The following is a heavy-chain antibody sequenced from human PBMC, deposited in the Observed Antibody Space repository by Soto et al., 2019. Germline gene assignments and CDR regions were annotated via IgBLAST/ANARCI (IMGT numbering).Heavy chain of an antibody. D-gene: IGHD2-2*01. V-gene: IGHV3-74*01. Sequence: GGSMRLSCAASGFTFSSYWMHWVRQAPGKGLVWVSRINGDGDSTYYADSVKGRFTISRDNSKNTLYLQMNSLRAEDTAVYYCARAGGGYCSSTSCYPSDYYYYMDVWGKGTTVTVSS. CDR3: ARAGGGYCSSTSCYPSDYYYYMDV. J-gene: IGHJ6*03. CDR1: GFTFSSYW. CDR2: INGDGDST.